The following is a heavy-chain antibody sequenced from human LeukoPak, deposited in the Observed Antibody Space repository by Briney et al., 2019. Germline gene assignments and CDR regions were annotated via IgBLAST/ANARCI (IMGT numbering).Heavy chain of an antibody. D-gene: IGHD4-17*01. J-gene: IGHJ4*02. CDR1: GFTFSSFG. V-gene: IGHV3-33*06. Sequence: GGSLRLSCAASGFTFSSFGMHWVRQAPGKGLEWVAIIWYDGNNKYYADFVKGRFTISRDNSKNMLYLQMNSLRAEDTAVYYCAKDQGIGDYASTDYWGQGTPVTVSS. CDR3: AKDQGIGDYASTDY. CDR2: IWYDGNNK.